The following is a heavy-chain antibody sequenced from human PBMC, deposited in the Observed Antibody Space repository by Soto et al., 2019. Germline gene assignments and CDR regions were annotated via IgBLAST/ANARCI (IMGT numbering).Heavy chain of an antibody. CDR3: ARERAAPSWIDP. D-gene: IGHD6-6*01. CDR2: MYTSGTI. Sequence: WTWIRQPAGKPLEWIGRMYTSGTIDYNPSLKSRVSVSIDTSKNQFSLRLTSVTAADTAVYYCARERAAPSWIDPWGQGILVTVSS. J-gene: IGHJ5*02. V-gene: IGHV4-4*07.